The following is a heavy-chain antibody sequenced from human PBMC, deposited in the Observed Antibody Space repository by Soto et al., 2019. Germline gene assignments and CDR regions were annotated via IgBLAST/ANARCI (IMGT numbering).Heavy chain of an antibody. CDR3: AREASVGGYDTPDY. V-gene: IGHV3-33*01. CDR2: IWYDGSNK. Sequence: GGSLRLSCAASGFTFSSYGMHWVRQAPGKGLEWVAVIWYDGSNKYYADSVKGRFTISRDNSKNTLYLQMNSLRAEDTAVYYCAREASVGGYDTPDYWGQGTLVTVSS. CDR1: GFTFSSYG. J-gene: IGHJ4*02. D-gene: IGHD5-12*01.